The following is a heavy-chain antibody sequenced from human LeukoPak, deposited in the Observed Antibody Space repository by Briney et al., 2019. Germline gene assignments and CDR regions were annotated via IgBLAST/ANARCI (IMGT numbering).Heavy chain of an antibody. D-gene: IGHD6-19*01. J-gene: IGHJ4*02. CDR1: GFTFSSYS. CDR3: ARVLEEWLVLDY. V-gene: IGHV3-21*01. CDR2: ISSSSSYI. Sequence: GGSLRLSCAASGFTFSSYSMNWVRQAPGKGLEWVSSISSSSSYIYYADSVKGRFTISRDNAKNSLYLQMNSLRAEDTAVYYCARVLEEWLVLDYWGQGTLVTVSS.